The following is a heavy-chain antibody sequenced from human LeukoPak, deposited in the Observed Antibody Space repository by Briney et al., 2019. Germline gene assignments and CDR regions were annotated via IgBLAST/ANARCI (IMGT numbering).Heavy chain of an antibody. CDR3: ARRGTDGAMVTFDY. J-gene: IGHJ4*02. CDR1: GYNFIPYW. Sequence: GEALKSSCKGAGYNFIPYWIGWVRQMPGKGLEWMGMIYPDDSETRYSPSFQGQVTISADKSISTAYLQWSSLTASDTAMYYCARRGTDGAMVTFDYWGQGTLVTVSS. V-gene: IGHV5-51*01. CDR2: IYPDDSET. D-gene: IGHD5-18*01.